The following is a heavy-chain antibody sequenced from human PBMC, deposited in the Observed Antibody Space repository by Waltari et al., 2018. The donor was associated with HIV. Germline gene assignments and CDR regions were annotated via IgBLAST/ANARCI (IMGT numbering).Heavy chain of an antibody. V-gene: IGHV3-30*18. CDR1: GFSFSSYG. Sequence: QVKLVESGGGVVQPGRSLRLSCAASGFSFSSYGMHWVRQAPGKGLEWVEVKSYDGSNNDYADSVKGRFTISRDNSKNTLYLQRNSLRAEDTVVYYCAKDYFVVVTAAGPFDPWGQGTLVTVSS. CDR3: AKDYFVVVTAAGPFDP. D-gene: IGHD2-21*02. J-gene: IGHJ5*02. CDR2: KSYDGSNN.